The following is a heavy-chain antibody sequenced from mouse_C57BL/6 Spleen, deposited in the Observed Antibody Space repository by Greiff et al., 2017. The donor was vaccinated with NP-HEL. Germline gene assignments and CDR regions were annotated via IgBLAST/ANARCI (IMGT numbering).Heavy chain of an antibody. D-gene: IGHD3-2*02. V-gene: IGHV1-15*01. CDR1: GYTFTDYE. CDR3: TSEERLFFDY. J-gene: IGHJ2*01. CDR2: IDPETGGT. Sequence: VQLQQSGAELVRPGASVTLSCKASGYTFTDYEMPWVKQTPVHGLEWIGAIDPETGGTAYNQKFKGKAILTADKSSSTAYMELRSLTSEDSAVYYCTSEERLFFDYWGQGTTLTVSS.